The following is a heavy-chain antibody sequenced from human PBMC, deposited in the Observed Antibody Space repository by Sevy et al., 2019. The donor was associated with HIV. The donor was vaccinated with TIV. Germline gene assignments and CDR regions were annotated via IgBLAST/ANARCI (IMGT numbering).Heavy chain of an antibody. D-gene: IGHD5-18*01. CDR1: GYIFTDYW. J-gene: IGHJ4*02. CDR3: ATGYSYGDY. V-gene: IGHV5-51*01. CDR2: IYPVHSDT. Sequence: GESLKISCKTSGYIFTDYWIGWVRQMPWKGLEWMAMIYPVHSDTRYSPSFQGQVTISADKSISTAYLQWSSLKASDTAMYCCATGYSYGDYWGQGTLVTVSS.